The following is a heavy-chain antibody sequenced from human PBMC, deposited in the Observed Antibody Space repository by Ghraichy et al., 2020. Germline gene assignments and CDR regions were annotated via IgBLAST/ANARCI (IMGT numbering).Heavy chain of an antibody. CDR3: ARDLQGYSGYDYSVGC. D-gene: IGHD5-12*01. V-gene: IGHV3-30*04. J-gene: IGHJ3*01. CDR1: GFTFSSYA. CDR2: ISYDGSNK. Sequence: RGSLRLSCAASGFTFSSYAMHWVRQAPGKGLEWVAVISYDGSNKYYADSVKGRFTISRDNSKNTLYLQMNSLRAEDTAVYYCARDLQGYSGYDYSVGCWGQGTMVTVSS.